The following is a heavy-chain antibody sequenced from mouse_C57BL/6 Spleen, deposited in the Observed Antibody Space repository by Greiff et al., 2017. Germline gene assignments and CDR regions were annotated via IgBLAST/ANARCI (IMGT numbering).Heavy chain of an antibody. CDR3: ANYYDYDGPSLWGAMDY. J-gene: IGHJ4*01. D-gene: IGHD2-4*01. CDR2: IYPRSGNT. Sequence: QVQLQQSGAELARPGASVKLSCKASGYTFTSYGISWVKQRTGQGLEWIGEIYPRSGNTYYNEKFKGKATLTADKSSSTAYMELRSLTSEDSAVYFCANYYDYDGPSLWGAMDYWGQGTSVTVSS. CDR1: GYTFTSYG. V-gene: IGHV1-81*01.